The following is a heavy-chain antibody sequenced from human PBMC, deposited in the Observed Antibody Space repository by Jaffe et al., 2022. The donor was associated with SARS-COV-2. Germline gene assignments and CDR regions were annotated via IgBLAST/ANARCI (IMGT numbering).Heavy chain of an antibody. CDR1: GFSFSNHA. CDR2: ISYDGDNE. Sequence: QVHLVESGGGVVQPGRSLRLSCGASGFSFSNHAMHWVRQSPGKGLEWVAAISYDGDNEYYGDSVKGRLTISRDNSKNTLYLQMNSLRPEDTAVYYCARSRGVVTMTVDYWGQGTLVTVSS. V-gene: IGHV3-30*14. CDR3: ARSRGVVTMTVDY. D-gene: IGHD3-22*01. J-gene: IGHJ4*02.